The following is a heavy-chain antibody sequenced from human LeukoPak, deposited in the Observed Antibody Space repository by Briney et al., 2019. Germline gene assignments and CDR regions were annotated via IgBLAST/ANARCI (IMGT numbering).Heavy chain of an antibody. D-gene: IGHD6-19*01. CDR2: IIPIFGTA. Sequence: GSSVKVSCKASGGTFSSYAISWVRQAPGQGLEWMGGIIPIFGTANYAQKFQGRVTITADESTSTAYMELSSLRSEDTAVYYCARGSSSPQWGWSRRVFDYWGQGTLVTVSS. CDR3: ARGSSSPQWGWSRRVFDY. V-gene: IGHV1-69*01. CDR1: GGTFSSYA. J-gene: IGHJ4*02.